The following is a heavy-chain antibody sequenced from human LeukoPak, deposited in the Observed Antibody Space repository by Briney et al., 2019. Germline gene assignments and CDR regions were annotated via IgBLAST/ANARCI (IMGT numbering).Heavy chain of an antibody. CDR1: RFTSRSYR. CDR3: ARDDGIRTVDY. V-gene: IGHV3-7*01. CDR2: IKQDGSEK. J-gene: IGHJ4*02. Sequence: GGSLRLSCLDSRFTSRSYRMSCVRQAPGKGLEWMANIKQDGSEKYYVDSVKGRFTISRDNAENSLYLQMNSLRAEDTAVYYCARDDGIRTVDYWGQGTLVTVSS. D-gene: IGHD1-14*01.